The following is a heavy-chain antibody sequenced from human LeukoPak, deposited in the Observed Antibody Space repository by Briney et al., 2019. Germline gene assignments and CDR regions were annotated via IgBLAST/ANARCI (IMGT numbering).Heavy chain of an antibody. V-gene: IGHV3-21*01. J-gene: IGHJ4*02. D-gene: IGHD2-2*01. CDR1: GFTFSSYS. CDR2: ISSSSSYI. CDR3: ARALGYCSSTSCYSPSVDY. Sequence: GGSLRLSCAASGFTFSSYSVNWVRQAPGKGLEWVSSISSSSSYIYYADSVKGRFTISRDNAKNSLYLQMNSLRAEDTAVYYCARALGYCSSTSCYSPSVDYWGQGTLVTVSS.